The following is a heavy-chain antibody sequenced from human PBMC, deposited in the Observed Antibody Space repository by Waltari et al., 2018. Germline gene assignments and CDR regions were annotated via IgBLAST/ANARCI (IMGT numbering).Heavy chain of an antibody. CDR2: IYYSGST. CDR3: ARDGGLGAPGAFDI. CDR1: GGSISSSSYY. Sequence: QLQLQESGPGLVKPSETLSLTCTVSGGSISSSSYYWVWIRQPPGKGLEWIGSIYYSGSTYYNPSLKSRVTISVDTSKNQFSLKLSSVTAADTAVYYCARDGGLGAPGAFDIWGQGTMVTVSS. V-gene: IGHV4-39*07. D-gene: IGHD1-26*01. J-gene: IGHJ3*02.